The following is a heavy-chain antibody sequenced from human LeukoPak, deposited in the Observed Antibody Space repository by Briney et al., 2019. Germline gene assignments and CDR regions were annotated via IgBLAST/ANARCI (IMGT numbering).Heavy chain of an antibody. V-gene: IGHV5-51*01. D-gene: IGHD3-3*01. J-gene: IGHJ4*02. CDR3: ARLGNFWSGFDY. CDR1: GYIFTTYW. Sequence: RGESLKISCKGSGYIFTTYWIGWVRQMPGKGLEWMGIIYPGDSDTRYSPSFQGQVTISVDKSISTAYLQWGSLKASDTAMYYCARLGNFWSGFDYWGQGTLVTVSS. CDR2: IYPGDSDT.